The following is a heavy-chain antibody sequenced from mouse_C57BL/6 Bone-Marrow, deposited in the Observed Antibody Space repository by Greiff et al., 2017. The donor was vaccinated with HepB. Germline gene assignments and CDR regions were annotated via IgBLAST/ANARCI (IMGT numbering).Heavy chain of an antibody. V-gene: IGHV3-6*01. CDR1: GYSITSGYY. CDR3: ARGIDAMDY. Sequence: EVKVEESGPGLVKPSQSLSLTCSVTGYSITSGYYWNWIRQFPGNKLEWMGYISYDGSNNYNPSLKNRISITRDTSKNQFFLKLNSVTTEDTATYYCARGIDAMDYWGQGTSVTVSS. CDR2: ISYDGSN. J-gene: IGHJ4*01.